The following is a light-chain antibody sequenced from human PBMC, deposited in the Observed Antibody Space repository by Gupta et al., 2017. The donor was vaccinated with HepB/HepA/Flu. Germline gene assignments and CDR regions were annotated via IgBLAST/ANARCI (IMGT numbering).Light chain of an antibody. Sequence: EIVMTQSPATLSVSPGERATLSCRASQSVSSNLAWYQQKPGQAPRLLIYGASTRATGIPARFSGSGSGTEFTLTISSRQSEDFAVYYCQQYNNWRYTFGQGTKLEIK. V-gene: IGKV3-15*01. CDR3: QQYNNWRYT. CDR2: GAS. J-gene: IGKJ2*01. CDR1: QSVSSN.